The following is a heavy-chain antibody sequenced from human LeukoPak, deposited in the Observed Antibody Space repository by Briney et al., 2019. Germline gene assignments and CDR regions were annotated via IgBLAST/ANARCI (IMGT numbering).Heavy chain of an antibody. CDR1: GFTFSTYW. D-gene: IGHD3-10*01. V-gene: IGHV4-34*01. CDR3: ASIHQVRGSHTFDI. Sequence: LRLSCAASGFTFSTYWMHWVRQPPGRGLEWIGEINQSGSSTYNPSLKSRVPMSVDTSKNQLSLKMTSVTAADTAVYYCASIHQVRGSHTFDIWGQGTMVTVSS. J-gene: IGHJ3*02. CDR2: INQSGSS.